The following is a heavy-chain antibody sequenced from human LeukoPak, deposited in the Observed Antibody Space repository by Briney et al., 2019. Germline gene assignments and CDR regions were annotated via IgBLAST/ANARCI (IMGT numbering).Heavy chain of an antibody. CDR3: ARDRPYYDDSSGYYYGDY. V-gene: IGHV1-18*01. Sequence: GASVKVSCKASGYTFTSYGISWVRQAPGQGLEWMGWISAYNGNTNYAQKLQGRVTMTTDTSTSTAYMELRSLRSDDTAVYYCARDRPYYDDSSGYYYGDYWGQGTLVTVSS. CDR1: GYTFTSYG. D-gene: IGHD3-22*01. CDR2: ISAYNGNT. J-gene: IGHJ4*02.